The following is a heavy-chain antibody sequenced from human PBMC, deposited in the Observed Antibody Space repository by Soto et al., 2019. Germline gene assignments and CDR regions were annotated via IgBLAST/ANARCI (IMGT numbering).Heavy chain of an antibody. CDR3: ARHGYCSTTSCYGSYYYMDV. CDR1: GGSISDSSYY. V-gene: IGHV4-39*01. CDR2: IYYSGST. J-gene: IGHJ6*03. Sequence: QLQLQESGPGLVKPSETLSLTCTVSGGSISDSSYYWGWIRQPPGKGLEWIGSIYYSGSTYYNPSLKSRVTISVDTSKTQFSLKLSSVTAADTAVYYCARHGYCSTTSCYGSYYYMDVWGKGTTVTVSS. D-gene: IGHD2-2*03.